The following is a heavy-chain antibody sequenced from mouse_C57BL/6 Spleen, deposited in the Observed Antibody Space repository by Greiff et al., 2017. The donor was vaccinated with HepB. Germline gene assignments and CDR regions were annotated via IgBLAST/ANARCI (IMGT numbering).Heavy chain of an antibody. CDR3: ARITTGYFDY. CDR1: GSAFSSYW. Sequence: QVQLQQSGAELVKPGASVKISCKASGSAFSSYWMNWVKQRPGKGLEWIGQIYPGDGDTNYNGKFKGKATLTADNSSSTAYMQLSSLTSEDSAVYFCARITTGYFDYWGQGTTLTVSS. V-gene: IGHV1-80*01. CDR2: IYPGDGDT. D-gene: IGHD1-1*01. J-gene: IGHJ2*01.